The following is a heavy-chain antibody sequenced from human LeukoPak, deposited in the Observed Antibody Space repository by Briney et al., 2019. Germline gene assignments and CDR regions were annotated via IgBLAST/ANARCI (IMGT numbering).Heavy chain of an antibody. CDR3: AREVAWFGEFPGFDP. CDR2: ISSSSSYI. V-gene: IGHV3-21*01. CDR1: GFTFSSYS. Sequence: SGGSLRLSCAASGFTFSSYSMNWVRQAPGKGLEWVSSISSSSSYIYYADSAKGRFTISRDNAKNSLYLQMNSLRAEDTAVYYCAREVAWFGEFPGFDPWGQGTLVTVSS. J-gene: IGHJ5*02. D-gene: IGHD3-10*01.